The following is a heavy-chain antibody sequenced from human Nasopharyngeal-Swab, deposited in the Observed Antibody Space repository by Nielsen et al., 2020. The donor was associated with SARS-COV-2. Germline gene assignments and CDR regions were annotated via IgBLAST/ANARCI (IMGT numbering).Heavy chain of an antibody. J-gene: IGHJ6*03. Sequence: SETLSLTCTVSGGSISSYYWSWIRQPPGKGLEWIGYIYYSGSTNYNPSLKSRVTVSLDTSRNQFSLKLDSVTAADTATYYCARQNVLKHLEWTSTFYSYRIDVWGKGTTVTVSS. CDR3: ARQNVLKHLEWTSTFYSYRIDV. V-gene: IGHV4-59*08. D-gene: IGHD2/OR15-2a*01. CDR1: GGSISSYY. CDR2: IYYSGST.